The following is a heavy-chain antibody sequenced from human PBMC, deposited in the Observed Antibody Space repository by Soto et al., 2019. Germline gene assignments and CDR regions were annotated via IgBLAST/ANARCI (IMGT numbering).Heavy chain of an antibody. CDR2: MNPNSGNT. Sequence: QVQLVQSGAEVKKPGASVKVSCKASGYTFTSYDINWVRQATGQGLEWMGWMNPNSGNTGYAQKLQGRVTMTRNTSISTAYMELRRLRSEDTAVYYCESPYSSSWYYSGMDVWGQGTTVTVSS. D-gene: IGHD6-13*01. CDR1: GYTFTSYD. V-gene: IGHV1-8*01. CDR3: ESPYSSSWYYSGMDV. J-gene: IGHJ6*02.